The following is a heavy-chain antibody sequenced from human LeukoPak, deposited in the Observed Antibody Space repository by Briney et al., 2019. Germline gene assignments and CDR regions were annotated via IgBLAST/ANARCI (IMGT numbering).Heavy chain of an antibody. V-gene: IGHV3-23*01. CDR2: ISGSGGST. CDR1: GFTFSSYA. Sequence: GGSLRLSCAASGFTFSSYAMSWVRQAPGKGLEWVSAISGSGGSTYYADSVKGRFTISRDNSKNTLYLQKNSLRAEDTAVYYCAKAPGGYYDSSEFDYWGQGTLVTVSS. D-gene: IGHD3-22*01. CDR3: AKAPGGYYDSSEFDY. J-gene: IGHJ4*02.